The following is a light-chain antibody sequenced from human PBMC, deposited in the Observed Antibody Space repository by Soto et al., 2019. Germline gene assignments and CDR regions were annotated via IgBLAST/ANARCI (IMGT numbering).Light chain of an antibody. V-gene: IGKV3-20*01. Sequence: IVLTQSPGTLSSSPWERITLSCRASQSVSSNYLAWYQQKPGQAPRLLIYGASSRATGIPDRFSGSGSGTDFTLTISRLEPEDFAVYYCQQYGSSPRTFGQGTKVDIK. J-gene: IGKJ1*01. CDR3: QQYGSSPRT. CDR2: GAS. CDR1: QSVSSNY.